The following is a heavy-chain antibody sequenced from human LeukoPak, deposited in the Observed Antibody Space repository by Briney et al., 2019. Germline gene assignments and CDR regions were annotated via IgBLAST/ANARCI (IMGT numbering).Heavy chain of an antibody. V-gene: IGHV1-69*02. Sequence: AVTFACKPCVGTFRGYIISWVRQAPGQGLEGMERVMPILGIANFAQKFQERVTNGAVKSTGTAYMVLSSLRSEDTAVYYCASPRALYCSSTSCQTTNGAFDIWGQRTMVTVSS. J-gene: IGHJ3*02. D-gene: IGHD2-2*01. CDR3: ASPRALYCSSTSCQTTNGAFDI. CDR1: VGTFRGYI. CDR2: VMPILGIA.